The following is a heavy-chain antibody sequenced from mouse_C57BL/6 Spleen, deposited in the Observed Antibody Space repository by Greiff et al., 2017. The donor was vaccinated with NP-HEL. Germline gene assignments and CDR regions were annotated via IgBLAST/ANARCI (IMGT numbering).Heavy chain of an antibody. J-gene: IGHJ2*01. CDR1: GYTCTDYY. CDR3: AREFITTVVATHYFDC. Sequence: EVQLQQSGPVLVKPGASVKMSCKASGYTCTDYYMNWVKQSHGKSLEWIGVINPYNGGTSYNQKFKGKATLTVDKSSSTAYMELNSLTSEDSAVYYCAREFITTVVATHYFDCWGQGTTLTVSS. D-gene: IGHD1-1*01. CDR2: INPYNGGT. V-gene: IGHV1-19*01.